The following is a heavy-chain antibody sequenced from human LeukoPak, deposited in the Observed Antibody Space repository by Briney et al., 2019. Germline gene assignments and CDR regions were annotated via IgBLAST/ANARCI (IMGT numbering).Heavy chain of an antibody. CDR3: ARGEYGSGSYHIDY. J-gene: IGHJ4*02. D-gene: IGHD3-10*01. V-gene: IGHV3-9*01. Sequence: GGSLRLSCAASGFTFDDYAMHWVRQAPGKGLEWVSGISWNSGSIGYADSVKGRFTISRDNAKNSLYLQMNSLRAEDTAVYYCARGEYGSGSYHIDYWGQGTLVTVSS. CDR1: GFTFDDYA. CDR2: ISWNSGSI.